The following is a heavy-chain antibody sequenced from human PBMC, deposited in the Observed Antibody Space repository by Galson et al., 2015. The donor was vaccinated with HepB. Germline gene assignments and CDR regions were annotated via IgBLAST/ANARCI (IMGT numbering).Heavy chain of an antibody. CDR1: GSTFTSYG. CDR3: AASTLYDFWSGYYLAYYYYGMDV. CDR2: ISAYNGNT. D-gene: IGHD3-3*01. Sequence: SVKVSCKASGSTFTSYGISWVRQAPGLGLEWMGWISAYNGNTNYAQKLQGRVTMTTDTSTSTAYMELRSLRSDDTAVYYCAASTLYDFWSGYYLAYYYYGMDVWGQGTTVTVSS. J-gene: IGHJ6*02. V-gene: IGHV1-18*04.